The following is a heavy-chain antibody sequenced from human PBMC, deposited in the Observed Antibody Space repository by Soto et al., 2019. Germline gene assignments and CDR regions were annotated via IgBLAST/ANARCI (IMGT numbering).Heavy chain of an antibody. Sequence: EVQLVESGGGLVKPGGSHRLSCAASGFTFSNAWMSWVRQAPGKGLEWVGRIKSKTDGGTTDYAAPVKGRFTISRDDSKNTLYLQMNSLKTEDTAVYYCTTVGSAGWEHYFDYWGQGTLVTVSS. CDR1: GFTFSNAW. J-gene: IGHJ4*02. CDR3: TTVGSAGWEHYFDY. D-gene: IGHD1-26*01. V-gene: IGHV3-15*01. CDR2: IKSKTDGGTT.